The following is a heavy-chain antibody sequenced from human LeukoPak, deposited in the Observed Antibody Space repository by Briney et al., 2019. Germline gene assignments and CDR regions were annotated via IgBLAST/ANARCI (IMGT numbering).Heavy chain of an antibody. CDR1: GFTFSNYA. V-gene: IGHV3-30-3*01. J-gene: IGHJ4*02. D-gene: IGHD2-2*01. CDR3: ARDRWVYCSSTSCYRFDY. Sequence: PGGSLRLSCAASGFTFSNYAMHWVRQAPGKGLERVAVISYDGSNNYYADSVKGRFTISRDNSKNTLYLQMNSLRAEDTAVYYCARDRWVYCSSTSCYRFDYWGQGTLVTVSS. CDR2: ISYDGSNN.